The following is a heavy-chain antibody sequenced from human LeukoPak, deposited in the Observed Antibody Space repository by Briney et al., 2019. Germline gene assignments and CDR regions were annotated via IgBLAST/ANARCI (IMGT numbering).Heavy chain of an antibody. V-gene: IGHV4-39*01. CDR3: ARHEMSGSGYILP. CDR2: IYYSGST. J-gene: IGHJ5*02. D-gene: IGHD6-19*01. Sequence: SETLSLTCTVSGGSISSSSYYWGWIRQPPGKGLEWIGSIYYSGSTYYNPSLKSRVTISVDTSKNQFSLKLSSVTAADTAVYYCARHEMSGSGYILPWGQGTLVTVSS. CDR1: GGSISSSSYY.